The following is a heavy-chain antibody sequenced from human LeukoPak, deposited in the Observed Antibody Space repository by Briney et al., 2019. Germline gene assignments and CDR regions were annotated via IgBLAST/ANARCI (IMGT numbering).Heavy chain of an antibody. J-gene: IGHJ4*02. CDR3: ATEYSSSSGNFDY. Sequence: GGSLRLSCAASGFTFSDYYMGWIRQAPGKGLEWVSYISSSGSTIYYADSVKGRFTISRDNAKNSLYLQMNSLRAEDTAVYYCATEYSSSSGNFDYWGQGTLVTVSS. D-gene: IGHD6-6*01. CDR1: GFTFSDYY. CDR2: ISSSGSTI. V-gene: IGHV3-11*04.